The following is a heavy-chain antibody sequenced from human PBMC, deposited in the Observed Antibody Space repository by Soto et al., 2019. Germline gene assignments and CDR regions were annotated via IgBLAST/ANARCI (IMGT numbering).Heavy chain of an antibody. D-gene: IGHD1-7*01. Sequence: GGSLRLSCAASGFNFNNYPIHWVRQGPGKGLEGVAMISNDGNDKYYADSVKGRFTISRDNSRNRVYLQMHSLTPADRAVYYCARELELLASYVFHTWFDPWGPGTLVTVSS. CDR1: GFNFNNYP. CDR2: ISNDGNDK. V-gene: IGHV3-30*03. CDR3: ARELELLASYVFHTWFDP. J-gene: IGHJ5*02.